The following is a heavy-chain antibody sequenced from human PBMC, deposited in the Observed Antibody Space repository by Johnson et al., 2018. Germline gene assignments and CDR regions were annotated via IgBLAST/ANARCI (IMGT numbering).Heavy chain of an antibody. CDR2: LHDNT. CDR1: GFTFNIYT. V-gene: IGHV3-23*04. D-gene: IGHD3-10*01. J-gene: IGHJ4*02. CDR3: AKEFYGYFDS. Sequence: VQLVESGGGLVQPGGSLRLSCAASGFTFNIYTMSWVRQAPGKGLEWVAALHDNTYYADPVKGRFTISRDISKNTLYLQLNSLRAEDTALYYWAKEFYGYFDSWGQGTLVSVSS.